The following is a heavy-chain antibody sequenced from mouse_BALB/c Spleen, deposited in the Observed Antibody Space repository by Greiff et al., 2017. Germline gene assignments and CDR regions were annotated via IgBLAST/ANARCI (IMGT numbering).Heavy chain of an antibody. V-gene: IGHV3-2*02. D-gene: IGHD2-1*01. J-gene: IGHJ4*01. Sequence: VQLQQSGPGLVKPSQSLSLTCTVTGYSITSDYAWNWIRQFPGNKLEWMGYISYSGSTSYNPSLKSRISITRDTSKNQFFLQLNSVTTEDTATYYCARYGNYVGYYAMDYWGQGTSVTVSS. CDR3: ARYGNYVGYYAMDY. CDR2: ISYSGST. CDR1: GYSITSDYA.